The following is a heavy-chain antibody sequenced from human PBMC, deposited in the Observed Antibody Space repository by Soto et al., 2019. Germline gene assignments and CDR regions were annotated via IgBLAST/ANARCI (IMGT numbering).Heavy chain of an antibody. Sequence: AGGSLRLSCAASGFTFSGYAMSWVRQAPGKGLEWVSAISGSGGSTYYADSVKGRFTISRDNSKNTLYLQMNSLRAEDTAVYYCAKGRRAAAGKTHFDYWGQGTLVTVSS. CDR1: GFTFSGYA. V-gene: IGHV3-23*01. D-gene: IGHD6-13*01. CDR2: ISGSGGST. J-gene: IGHJ4*02. CDR3: AKGRRAAAGKTHFDY.